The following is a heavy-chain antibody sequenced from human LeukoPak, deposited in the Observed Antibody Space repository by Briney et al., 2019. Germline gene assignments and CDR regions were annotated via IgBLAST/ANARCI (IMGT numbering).Heavy chain of an antibody. D-gene: IGHD3-10*01. CDR2: IIPIFGTA. Sequence: SVKVSCKASGGTFSSYAISWVRQAPGQGLERMGGIIPIFGTANYAQKFQGRVTITADESTSTAYMELSSLRSEDTAVYYCARWRASGGYYYYYYMDVWGKGTTVTVSS. CDR3: ARWRASGGYYYYYYMDV. V-gene: IGHV1-69*13. J-gene: IGHJ6*03. CDR1: GGTFSSYA.